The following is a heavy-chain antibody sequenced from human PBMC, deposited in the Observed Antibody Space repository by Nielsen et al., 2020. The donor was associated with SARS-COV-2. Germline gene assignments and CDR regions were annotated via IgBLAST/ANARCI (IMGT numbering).Heavy chain of an antibody. J-gene: IGHJ5*02. CDR2: IKRSGGST. D-gene: IGHD5-12*01. CDR1: GFTFDNYA. Sequence: GESLKISCAASGFTFDNYAMTWVRQAPGTRLEWVSVIKRSGGSTYYADSVKGRFTVSRDNSKNTHYLQMNSLRAEDTAVYYCAKDRVCLDSGPRSAWFDPWGQGTLVTVSS. CDR3: AKDRVCLDSGPRSAWFDP. V-gene: IGHV3-23*01.